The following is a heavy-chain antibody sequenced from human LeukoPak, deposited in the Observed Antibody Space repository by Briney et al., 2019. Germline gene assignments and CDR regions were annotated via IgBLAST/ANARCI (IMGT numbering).Heavy chain of an antibody. CDR2: INPTGGST. D-gene: IGHD6-6*01. CDR1: GYTFPSYF. CDR3: ARTAARRFDY. J-gene: IGHJ4*02. V-gene: IGHV1-46*01. Sequence: GASVKVSCKASGYTFPSYFMHWERQAPGRGLEWMGIINPTGGSTTYAQKFQGRVTMTRDTSTSTVYMELSSLRSDDTAVYYCARTAARRFDYWGQGTLVTVSS.